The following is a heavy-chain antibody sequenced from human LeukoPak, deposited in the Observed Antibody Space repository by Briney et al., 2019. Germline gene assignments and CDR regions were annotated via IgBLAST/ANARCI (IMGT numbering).Heavy chain of an antibody. D-gene: IGHD2-2*03. CDR2: INPNSGGT. CDR1: GYTFTGYY. CDR3: ARDLVDIVVVPAANGVNWFDP. V-gene: IGHV1-2*02. Sequence: GASVKVSCKASGYTFTGYYMHWVRQAPGQGLEWMGWINPNSGGTNYAQKFQGRVTMTRDTSISTAYMELSRLRSDDTAVYYCARDLVDIVVVPAANGVNWFDPWGQGTLVTVS. J-gene: IGHJ5*02.